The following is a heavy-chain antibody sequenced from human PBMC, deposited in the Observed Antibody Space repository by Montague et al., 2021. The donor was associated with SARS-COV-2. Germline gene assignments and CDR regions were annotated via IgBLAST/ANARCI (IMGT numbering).Heavy chain of an antibody. J-gene: IGHJ4*02. CDR2: ISTSTYI. Sequence: SLRLSCAASGFTCNSYNMNWVRQAPGKGLEWVSHISTSTYIDYADSVKGRFTISGDNAKSSLYLQMHSLRVEDTAVYYCARDGWMTTMTTFDYWGQGTLVTVSS. D-gene: IGHD4-17*01. CDR3: ARDGWMTTMTTFDY. V-gene: IGHV3-21*01. CDR1: GFTCNSYN.